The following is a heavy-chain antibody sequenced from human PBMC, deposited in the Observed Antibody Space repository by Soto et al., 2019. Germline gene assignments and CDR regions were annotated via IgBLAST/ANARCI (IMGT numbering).Heavy chain of an antibody. Sequence: PGESLKISCKGSGYTFTQSWIAWVRQMPGKGLEWMGIIYLGDSDTRYGPSFQGQVTISADKSTSTAYLEWSSLEASDTAMYYCARARSITIFGVVGFEMDVWGQGTTVTVSS. V-gene: IGHV5-51*01. CDR3: ARARSITIFGVVGFEMDV. CDR1: GYTFTQSW. D-gene: IGHD3-3*01. CDR2: IYLGDSDT. J-gene: IGHJ6*02.